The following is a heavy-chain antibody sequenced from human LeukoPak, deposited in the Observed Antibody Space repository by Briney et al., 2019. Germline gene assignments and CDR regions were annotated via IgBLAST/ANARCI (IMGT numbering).Heavy chain of an antibody. CDR2: IYHSGST. D-gene: IGHD2-2*01. V-gene: IGHV4-38-2*02. J-gene: IGHJ4*02. CDR3: AKGYCRGNSCYDDRGAFDY. CDR1: GYSISSGNY. Sequence: SETLSLTCSVSGYSISSGNYWGWIRLPPGKGLQWIGSIYHSGSTYYNPSLKSRVTISVDTSKNQFSLKLSSVTAADTAVYYCAKGYCRGNSCYDDRGAFDYWGQGTLVTVSS.